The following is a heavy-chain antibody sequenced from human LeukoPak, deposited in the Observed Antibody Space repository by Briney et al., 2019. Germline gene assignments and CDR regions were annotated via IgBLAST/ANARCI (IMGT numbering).Heavy chain of an antibody. J-gene: IGHJ3*02. CDR3: ARGGEFDVFDI. CDR2: VYYTGYT. V-gene: IGHV4-59*01. D-gene: IGHD3-10*01. CDR1: GVSFDAYQ. Sequence: SETLSLTCAVSGVSFDAYQWNWIRQPPGKGLEWIGYVYYTGYTNYNPSLQGRVAISIDTSNNQFSLKLTSVTPADTATYYCARGGEFDVFDIWGQGRAVTVSS.